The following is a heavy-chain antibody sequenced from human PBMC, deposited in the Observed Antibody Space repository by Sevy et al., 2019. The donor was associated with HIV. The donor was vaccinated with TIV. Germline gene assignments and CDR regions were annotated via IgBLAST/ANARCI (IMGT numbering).Heavy chain of an antibody. CDR3: ARHTTTEFGAGTIYDAFDI. CDR2: IYPGDSDT. D-gene: IGHD6-19*01. CDR1: GYSFTSYW. V-gene: IGHV5-51*01. J-gene: IGHJ3*02. Sequence: GESLKISCKGSGYSFTSYWIGWVRQMPGKGLEWMGIIYPGDSDTRYSPSFQGQVTISADKSISTAYLQWSSLKASDTAMYYCARHTTTEFGAGTIYDAFDIWGQGTMVTVSS.